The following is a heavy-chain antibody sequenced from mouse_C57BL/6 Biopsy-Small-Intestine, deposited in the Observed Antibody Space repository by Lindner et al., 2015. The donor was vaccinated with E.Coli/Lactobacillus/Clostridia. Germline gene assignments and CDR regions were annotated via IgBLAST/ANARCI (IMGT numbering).Heavy chain of an antibody. CDR3: ARWGLRRGGYAMDY. CDR2: IDPGDGET. Sequence: VQLQESGAELVKPGASVKLSCTASGFNIKDYYIHWVKQRTEQGLDWIGRIDPGDGETKYAPKFQGKATITADTSSNTPYLQLSSLTSEDTAVYYCARWGLRRGGYAMDYWGQGTSVTVSS. D-gene: IGHD2-4*01. J-gene: IGHJ4*01. CDR1: GFNIKDYY. V-gene: IGHV14-2*01.